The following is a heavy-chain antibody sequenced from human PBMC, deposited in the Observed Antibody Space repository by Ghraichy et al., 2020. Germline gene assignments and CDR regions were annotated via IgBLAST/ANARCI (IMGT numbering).Heavy chain of an antibody. CDR3: ARHWGSSSPYPTYRLDS. Sequence: GGSLRLSCAASGFAFTSDWMTWVRQAPGKGLEWVANIKQDGSDKHYVDSVEGRFIISRDNAKNSLYLQMNNLRAEDTAVFYCARHWGSSSPYPTYRLDSWGQGTLVTVSS. J-gene: IGHJ5*01. D-gene: IGHD6-6*01. CDR1: GFAFTSDW. V-gene: IGHV3-7*03. CDR2: IKQDGSDK.